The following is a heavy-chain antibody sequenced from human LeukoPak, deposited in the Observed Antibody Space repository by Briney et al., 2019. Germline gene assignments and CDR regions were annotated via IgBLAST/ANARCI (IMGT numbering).Heavy chain of an antibody. Sequence: SETLSLTCTVSGASINNYYWSWVRQPPLKGLEWIGYIYSTGDTSYNPSLESRVSISVDTSKNHFALEITSVTAADTAVYYCARGSRVYDRSGFHTWHDYWGHGTLVTVSS. J-gene: IGHJ4*03. D-gene: IGHD3-22*01. CDR3: ARGSRVYDRSGFHTWHDY. V-gene: IGHV4-59*01. CDR1: GASINNYY. CDR2: IYSTGDT.